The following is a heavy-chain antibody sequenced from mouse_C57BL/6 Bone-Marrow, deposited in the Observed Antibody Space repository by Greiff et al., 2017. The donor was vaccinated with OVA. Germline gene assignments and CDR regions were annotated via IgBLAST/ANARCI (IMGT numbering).Heavy chain of an antibody. V-gene: IGHV5-2*01. CDR2: INSDGGST. J-gene: IGHJ2*01. CDR3: AKTGDFDY. D-gene: IGHD4-1*01. CDR1: EYEFPSHD. Sequence: EVNVVESGGGLVQPGESLKLSCESSEYEFPSHDMSWVRKTPEKRLELVAAINSDGGSTYYPDTMERRFIISRDNTKKTQYLQLSSLRSEDTALYYCAKTGDFDYWGQGTTLTVSS.